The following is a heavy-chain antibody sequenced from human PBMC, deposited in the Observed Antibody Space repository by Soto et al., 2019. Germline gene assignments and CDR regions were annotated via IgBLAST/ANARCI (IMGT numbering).Heavy chain of an antibody. CDR2: IIPISGTA. D-gene: IGHD2-2*01. CDR1: GGTFSSYA. CDR3: ARSQGSSTSLEIYYYYYYGMDV. Sequence: QVQLVQSGAEVKKPGSSVKVSYKASGGTFSSYAISWVRQAPGQGLEWMGGIIPISGTANYAQKFQGRVTITADESTSTAYMELSSLTSEDTAVYYCARSQGSSTSLEIYYYYYYGMDVWGQGTTVTVSS. V-gene: IGHV1-69*01. J-gene: IGHJ6*02.